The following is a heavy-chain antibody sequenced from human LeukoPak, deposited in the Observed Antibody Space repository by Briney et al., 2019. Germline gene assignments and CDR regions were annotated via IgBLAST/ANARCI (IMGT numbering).Heavy chain of an antibody. CDR3: ARVGYSSSWYDSYYYYYMDV. CDR2: IYYSGST. Sequence: PSETLSLTCTVSGGSISSSSYYWSWIRQPPGKGLEWIGYIYYSGSTNYNPSLKSRVTISVDTSKNQFSLKLSSVTAADTAVYYCARVGYSSSWYDSYYYYYMDVWGKGTTVTISS. V-gene: IGHV4-61*01. CDR1: GGSISSSSYY. J-gene: IGHJ6*03. D-gene: IGHD6-13*01.